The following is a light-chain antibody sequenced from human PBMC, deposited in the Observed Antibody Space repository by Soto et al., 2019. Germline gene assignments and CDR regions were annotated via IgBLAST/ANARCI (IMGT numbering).Light chain of an antibody. V-gene: IGKV1-39*01. CDR2: AAS. J-gene: IGKJ1*01. CDR3: QQSYTTPRT. CDR1: QTIIVY. Sequence: DNQMTQSKYSLSGSILDSVRITCRASQTIIVYLNWYQQKPGKAPRLLINAASNLQSGVPSRFRGSGSETDFTLTITSLQPEDFATYYCQQSYTTPRTFGQGTKVDIK.